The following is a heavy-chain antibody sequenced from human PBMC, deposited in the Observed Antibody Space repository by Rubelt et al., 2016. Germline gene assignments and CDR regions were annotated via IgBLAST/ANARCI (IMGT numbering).Heavy chain of an antibody. J-gene: IGHJ4*02. D-gene: IGHD3-22*01. CDR3: AKSPAYYFDSRGYFEY. CDR2: LSGSGGDT. V-gene: IGHV3-23*01. CDR1: NYA. Sequence: NYAMNWVRQAPGKGLEWVSALSGSGGDTFHADSVKGRFTISRDNSKNTLYLQMNSLRAEDTAVYYCAKSPAYYFDSRGYFEYWGQATLVTVSS.